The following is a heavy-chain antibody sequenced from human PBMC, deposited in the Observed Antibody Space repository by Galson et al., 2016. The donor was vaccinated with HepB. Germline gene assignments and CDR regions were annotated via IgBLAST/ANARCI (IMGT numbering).Heavy chain of an antibody. Sequence: PLRRACAAPGVTASNNYMSWARQAPGKGLEWVSLIYSGGTTSYASSVRGRFTISRDNSKNTLYLQMNSLRAEDTAVYYCGRDVGPWGQGTLVTVSS. J-gene: IGHJ5*02. CDR2: IYSGGTT. D-gene: IGHD1-26*01. CDR1: GVTASNNY. CDR3: GRDVGP. V-gene: IGHV3-53*01.